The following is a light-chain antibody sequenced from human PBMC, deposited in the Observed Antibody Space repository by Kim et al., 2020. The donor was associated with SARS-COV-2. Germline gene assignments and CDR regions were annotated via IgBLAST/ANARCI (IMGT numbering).Light chain of an antibody. J-gene: IGLJ1*01. CDR2: KND. CDR3: AAWDDIVSGYV. CDR1: NSNIGNNY. Sequence: QSVVTQPPSASGNPGQRVTISCSGSNSNIGNNYVSWYQHLPGTAPKLLISKNDQWPSGIPDRFSGSKSGTSASLAISGLRCEDEADYYCAAWDDIVSGYVFGTGTKVTVL. V-gene: IGLV1-47*01.